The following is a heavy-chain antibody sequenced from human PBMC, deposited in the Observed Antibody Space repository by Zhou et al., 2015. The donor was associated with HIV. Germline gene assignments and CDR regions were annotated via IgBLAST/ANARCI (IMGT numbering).Heavy chain of an antibody. CDR1: GFTFSSYS. CDR2: ISSSSNTI. D-gene: IGHD3-22*01. J-gene: IGHJ3*02. CDR3: ARAKFPYYYDSSGLDI. V-gene: IGHV3-48*01. Sequence: EVQLVESGGGLVQPGGSLRLSCAASGFTFSSYSMNWVRQAPGKGLEWVSYISSSSNTISYADSVKGRFTISRDNAKNSLYLQMNSLRAEDTAVYYCARAKFPYYYDSSGLDIWGQGTMVTVSS.